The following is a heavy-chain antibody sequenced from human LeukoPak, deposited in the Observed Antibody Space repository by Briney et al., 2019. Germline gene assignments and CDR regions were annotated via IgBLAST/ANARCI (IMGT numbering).Heavy chain of an antibody. CDR2: INPNSGGT. CDR3: ARDPPGIAVAGNRFDY. D-gene: IGHD6-19*01. V-gene: IGHV1-2*02. J-gene: IGHJ4*02. CDR1: GYTFTSYY. Sequence: ASVKVSCKASGYTFTSYYMHWVRQAPGQGLEWMGWINPNSGGTNYAQKFQGRVTMTRDTSISTAYMELSRLRSDDTAVYYCARDPPGIAVAGNRFDYWGQGTLVTVSS.